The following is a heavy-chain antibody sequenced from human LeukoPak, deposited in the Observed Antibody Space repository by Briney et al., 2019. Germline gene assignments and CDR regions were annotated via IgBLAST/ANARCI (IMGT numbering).Heavy chain of an antibody. Sequence: PSETPSLTCTVSGVPISSYYSSWIRQPPGKGLGWIGYIYYSGSTNYNPSVKSRVTISVDTSKNQFALKLGSVTAADTAVYYCARTQRGYSYGLRAGFDYWGQGTLVTVSS. V-gene: IGHV4-59*08. CDR1: GVPISSYY. D-gene: IGHD5-18*01. J-gene: IGHJ4*02. CDR3: ARTQRGYSYGLRAGFDY. CDR2: IYYSGST.